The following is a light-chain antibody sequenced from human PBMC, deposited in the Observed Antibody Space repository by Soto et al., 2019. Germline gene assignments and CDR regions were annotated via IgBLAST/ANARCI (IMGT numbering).Light chain of an antibody. V-gene: IGKV4-1*01. CDR3: QQYYSIPPWT. CDR1: QSVLYSSNNNNY. Sequence: DIVMTQSPDSLAVSLGELATINCKSSQSVLYSSNNNNYLPWYQQKPGHPPNVLIYWASTRDSGVPDRFSGSGSGTDFTLTISSRQAEDVAVYYCQQYYSIPPWTFGQGTKVEIK. J-gene: IGKJ1*01. CDR2: WAS.